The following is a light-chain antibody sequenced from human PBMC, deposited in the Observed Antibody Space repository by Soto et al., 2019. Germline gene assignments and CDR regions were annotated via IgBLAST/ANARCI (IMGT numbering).Light chain of an antibody. V-gene: IGKV3-20*01. CDR1: QSVSIIF. Sequence: IVMTQSPATLSVSPGERATLSCRASQSVSIIFLAWYQHKPGQAPRLLIYGASTRATGVPDRFRGSGSGTDFTLTISRLEPEDFAVYYCQQYASSPLTFGGGTKVEIK. CDR3: QQYASSPLT. CDR2: GAS. J-gene: IGKJ4*01.